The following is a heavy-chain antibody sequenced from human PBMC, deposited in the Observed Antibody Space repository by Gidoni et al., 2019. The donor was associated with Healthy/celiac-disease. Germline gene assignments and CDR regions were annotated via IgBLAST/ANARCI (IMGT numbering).Heavy chain of an antibody. V-gene: IGHV3-11*01. J-gene: IGHJ6*02. Sequence: QVQLVASGGGLVMPGGSLRLSCAASGFTFSDYYMSWIRQAPGKGLEWVSYISSSGSTIYYADSVKGRFTISRDNAKNSLYLQMNSLRAEDTAVYYCARGLLEWLLRYYYGMDVWGQGTTVTVSS. CDR1: GFTFSDYY. CDR2: ISSSGSTI. D-gene: IGHD3-3*01. CDR3: ARGLLEWLLRYYYGMDV.